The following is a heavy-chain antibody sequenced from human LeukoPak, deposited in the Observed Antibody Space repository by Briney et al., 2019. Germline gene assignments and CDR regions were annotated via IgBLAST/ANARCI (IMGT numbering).Heavy chain of an antibody. V-gene: IGHV3-7*01. J-gene: IGHJ4*02. CDR3: ARATYMLRGIVDY. Sequence: GGSLRLSCAASGFTFSSYEMNWVRQAPGKGLEWVANIKQDGSEKYYVDSVKGRFTISRDNAKNSLYLQMNSLRAEDTAVYYCARATYMLRGIVDYWGQGTLVSVSS. D-gene: IGHD3-10*01. CDR2: IKQDGSEK. CDR1: GFTFSSYE.